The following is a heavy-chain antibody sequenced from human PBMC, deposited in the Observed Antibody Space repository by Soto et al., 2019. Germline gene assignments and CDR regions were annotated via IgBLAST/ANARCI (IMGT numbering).Heavy chain of an antibody. V-gene: IGHV3-66*01. CDR3: ARGGSYGGNSEGEIDY. CDR1: GFTVGSNY. Sequence: SGGSLRLSCAASGFTVGSNYMSWVRQAPGKGLEWVSVIYSGGSTYYADSVKGRFTISRDNSKNTLYLQMNSLRAEDTAVYYCARGGSYGGNSEGEIDYWGQGTLVTVSS. J-gene: IGHJ4*02. D-gene: IGHD4-17*01. CDR2: IYSGGST.